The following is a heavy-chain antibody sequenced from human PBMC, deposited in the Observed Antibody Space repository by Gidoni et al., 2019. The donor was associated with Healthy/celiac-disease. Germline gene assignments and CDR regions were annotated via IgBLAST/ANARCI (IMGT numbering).Heavy chain of an antibody. CDR3: AKDAGYCTGGSCWSPFDY. D-gene: IGHD2-15*01. V-gene: IGHV3-30*18. Sequence: QVQLVESGGGVVQPGRSLRLSCAAPGFTVSSYGLHWVRQAPGKGLEWVAFISYDGSNKYYADSVKGRFTISRDNSKNTLYLQMNSLRAEDTAVYYCAKDAGYCTGGSCWSPFDYWGQGTLVTVSS. CDR1: GFTVSSYG. CDR2: ISYDGSNK. J-gene: IGHJ4*02.